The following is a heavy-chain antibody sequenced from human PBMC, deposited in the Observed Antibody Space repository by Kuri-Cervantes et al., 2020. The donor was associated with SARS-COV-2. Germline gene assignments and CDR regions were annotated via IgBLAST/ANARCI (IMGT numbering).Heavy chain of an antibody. Sequence: ASVKVSCKGYGYTVSSYGIAWVRQAPGQGLEWMGWISAYNTHTKYAQRVQGRVTMTTDTTTSTAYMELRGLRSDDTAVYYCARDPSHCYRTSCFIDVFDYWGPGTLVTVSS. CDR1: GYTVSSYG. J-gene: IGHJ4*02. CDR2: ISAYNTHT. V-gene: IGHV1-18*04. D-gene: IGHD2-2*01. CDR3: ARDPSHCYRTSCFIDVFDY.